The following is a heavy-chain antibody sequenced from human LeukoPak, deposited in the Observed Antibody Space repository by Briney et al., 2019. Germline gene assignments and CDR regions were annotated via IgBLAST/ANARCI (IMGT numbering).Heavy chain of an antibody. V-gene: IGHV3-21*01. J-gene: IGHJ4*02. D-gene: IGHD3-3*01. Sequence: PGGSLRLSCAACGFTFSSYSMNWVRQAPGKGLEWVSSISSSSSYIYYADSVKGRFTISRDNAKNSLYLQMNSLRAEDTAVYYCARALGSIFGVVIGFDYWGQGTLVTVSS. CDR3: ARALGSIFGVVIGFDY. CDR1: GFTFSSYS. CDR2: ISSSSSYI.